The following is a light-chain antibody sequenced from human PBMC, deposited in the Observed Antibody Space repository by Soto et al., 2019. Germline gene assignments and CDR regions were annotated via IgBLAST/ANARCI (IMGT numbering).Light chain of an antibody. CDR1: QSVSRY. CDR2: DAS. CDR3: QQRSNWWT. J-gene: IGKJ1*01. Sequence: ESGLMQSPATLSLSPGERDTLSCRASQSVSRYLAWYQQKPGQAPRLLIYDASNRATGIPARFSGSGSGTDFTLTISSLEPEDFAVYYCQQRSNWWTFGQGTKVEIK. V-gene: IGKV3-11*01.